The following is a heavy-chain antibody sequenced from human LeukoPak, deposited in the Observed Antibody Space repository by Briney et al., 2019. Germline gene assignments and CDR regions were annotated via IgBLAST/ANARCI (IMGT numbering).Heavy chain of an antibody. CDR1: GFIFRNFW. Sequence: GGSLRLFCSASGFIFRNFWMHWVRQPPRKGPEWVSRINNDGSLVTYAESVKGRFTISRDSARDTVFLQMNSLRVEDTAVYYCVRGLGDVWGKGTLVTVSS. V-gene: IGHV3-74*01. J-gene: IGHJ6*04. CDR3: VRGLGDV. CDR2: INNDGSLV. D-gene: IGHD4-11*01.